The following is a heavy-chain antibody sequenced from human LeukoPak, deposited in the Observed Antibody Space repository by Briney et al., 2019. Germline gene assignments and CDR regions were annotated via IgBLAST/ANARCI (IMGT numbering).Heavy chain of an antibody. CDR1: GFTFSSYE. CDR3: ARDEGIVATILLY. CDR2: ISSSGSTI. D-gene: IGHD5-12*01. J-gene: IGHJ4*02. V-gene: IGHV3-48*03. Sequence: PGGSLRLSCAASGFTFSSYEMNWVRQAPGKGLEWVSYISSSGSTIYYADSVKGRFTISRDNAKNSLYLQMNSLRAEDTAVYYRARDEGIVATILLYWGQGTLVTVSS.